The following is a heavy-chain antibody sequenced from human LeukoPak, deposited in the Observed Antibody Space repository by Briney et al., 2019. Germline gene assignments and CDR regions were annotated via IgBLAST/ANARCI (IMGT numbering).Heavy chain of an antibody. CDR1: GFTFSSYW. CDR2: IKQDGSEK. CDR3: AREAGGSGYSDYYYYMDV. Sequence: GGSLRLSRAASGFTFSSYWISWVRQAPGKGLEWVASIKQDGSEKYSVDSVKGRFTISRDNAKNSLYLQMNSLRAEDTGVYYCAREAGGSGYSDYYYYMDVWGKGTTVTVSS. J-gene: IGHJ6*03. D-gene: IGHD2-15*01. V-gene: IGHV3-7*01.